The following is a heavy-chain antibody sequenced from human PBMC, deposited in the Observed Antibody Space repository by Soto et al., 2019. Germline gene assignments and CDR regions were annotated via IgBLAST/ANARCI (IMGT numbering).Heavy chain of an antibody. J-gene: IGHJ6*02. CDR3: ARSLYSSSWYHSGNSYYYYGMDV. CDR2: IIAFSDIV. D-gene: IGHD6-13*01. Sequence: QVQLVQSGAEVKKLGSSVKVSCKASGGTFGIYAITWVRQAPGQGLEWMGGIIAFSDIVNYTQKLQGRVTITADESTSTAYLDLSSLRSDDTAVYYCARSLYSSSWYHSGNSYYYYGMDVWGQGTTVTVSS. V-gene: IGHV1-69*12. CDR1: GGTFGIYA.